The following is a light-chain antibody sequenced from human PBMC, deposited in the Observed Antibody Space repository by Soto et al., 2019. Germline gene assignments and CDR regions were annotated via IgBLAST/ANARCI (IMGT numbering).Light chain of an antibody. CDR1: QSVSSSY. V-gene: IGKV3-20*01. CDR2: GAS. J-gene: IGKJ1*01. CDR3: YQYGSSPWT. Sequence: EIVLTQSPGTLSLSPGERATLSCRASQSVSSSYLAWYQQKPGQAPRLLIYGASSRATGIPDRFSGSGSGTDFTLTISILEPEDFAVYYCYQYGSSPWTFGQGTKVEIK.